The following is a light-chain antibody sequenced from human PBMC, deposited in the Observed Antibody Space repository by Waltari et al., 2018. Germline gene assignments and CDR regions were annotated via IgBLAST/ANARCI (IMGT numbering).Light chain of an antibody. CDR1: QSISSN. Sequence: EIVMTQSPATLSVSPGERATLSCRASQSISSNLAWYQQKPGQAPRLRICAASTRATGIPARFSGSGSGTAFTLTISSLQSEDFVLYYWQQYNSWVTFGGGTKVEIK. CDR3: QQYNSWVT. CDR2: AAS. V-gene: IGKV3-15*01. J-gene: IGKJ4*01.